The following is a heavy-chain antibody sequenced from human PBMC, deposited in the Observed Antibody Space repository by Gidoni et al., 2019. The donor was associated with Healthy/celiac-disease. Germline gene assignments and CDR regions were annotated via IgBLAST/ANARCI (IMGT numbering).Heavy chain of an antibody. Sequence: QVQLVQSGAEVKKPGASVKVSCKACGYTFTSDYMHWVRQAPGQGLEWMGIINPSGGSTSYAQKFQGRVTMTRDTSTSTVYMELSSLRSEDTAVYYCARDSDMVRGPTPKPYGYWGQGTLVTVSS. CDR1: GYTFTSDY. J-gene: IGHJ4*02. CDR2: INPSGGST. CDR3: ARDSDMVRGPTPKPYGY. D-gene: IGHD3-10*01. V-gene: IGHV1-46*01.